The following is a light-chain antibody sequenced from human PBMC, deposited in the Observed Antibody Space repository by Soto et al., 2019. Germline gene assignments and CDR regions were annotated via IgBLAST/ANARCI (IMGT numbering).Light chain of an antibody. CDR2: GAY. J-gene: IGKJ2*01. CDR3: QQYGSSLYT. CDR1: QGVSSSY. V-gene: IGKV3-20*01. Sequence: EIVLTQSPGTLSLSPGEGATLSCRASQGVSSSYVAWYQQKPGQAPRLLIYGAYIRATGIPDRFSGSGSGTEFTLSISRLEPEDFAVYYCQQYGSSLYTFGQGTKLEIK.